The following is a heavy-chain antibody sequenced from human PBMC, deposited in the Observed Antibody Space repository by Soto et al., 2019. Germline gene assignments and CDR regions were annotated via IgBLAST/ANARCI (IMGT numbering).Heavy chain of an antibody. CDR1: GFTFTSTA. J-gene: IGHJ3*02. V-gene: IGHV1-58*01. Sequence: ASVKVSCTASGFTFTSTAVQCVRQARGQRLEWIGWIVVGSGNTNYAQKFQERVTITRDMSTSTAYMELSSLRSEDTAVYYCAARGDSTYDAFDIWGQGTMVTVSS. CDR3: AARGDSTYDAFDI. D-gene: IGHD2-2*01. CDR2: IVVGSGNT.